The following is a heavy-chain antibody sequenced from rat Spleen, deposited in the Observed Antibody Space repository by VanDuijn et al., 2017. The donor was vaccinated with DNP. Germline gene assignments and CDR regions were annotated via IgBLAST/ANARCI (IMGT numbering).Heavy chain of an antibody. V-gene: IGHV5-31*01. CDR1: GFTFNKYW. CDR3: ARGSGTYYWYFDF. J-gene: IGHJ1*01. D-gene: IGHD5-1*01. CDR2: ITSSGGST. Sequence: EVQLVESGGDLVQPGRSLKLSCVASGFTFNKYWMTWIRQVPGKGLEWVAAITSSGGSTYYPDSVKGRFTISRDNAKNTLYLQRNSLRSEDTATYYCARGSGTYYWYFDFWGPGTMVTVSS.